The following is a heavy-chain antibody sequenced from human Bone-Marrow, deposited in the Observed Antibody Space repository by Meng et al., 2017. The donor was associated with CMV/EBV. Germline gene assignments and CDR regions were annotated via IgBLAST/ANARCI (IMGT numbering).Heavy chain of an antibody. CDR2: ISGGGDST. Sequence: GGSLRLSCAASGFTFSSYAMSWVRQAPGKGLEWVSVISGGGDSTYYTDSVKGRFTISRDNSKNTLYLQVNSLRVEDTALYHCVRVGPGPGGAFDLWGQGKMVTVSS. V-gene: IGHV3-23*01. J-gene: IGHJ3*01. CDR1: GFTFSSYA. CDR3: VRVGPGPGGAFDL. D-gene: IGHD3-10*01.